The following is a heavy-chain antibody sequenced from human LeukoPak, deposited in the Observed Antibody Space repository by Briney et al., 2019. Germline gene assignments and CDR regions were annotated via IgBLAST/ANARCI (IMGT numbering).Heavy chain of an antibody. CDR2: IKQDGNEK. J-gene: IGHJ4*02. Sequence: PGGTPRLSCAASGFIFSSYWMTWVRQAPGQGLEWVANIKQDGNEKYYVDSVQGRFTISRDNAKNTLYLQMNSLRAEDTAVYYCAIEDYIGPVDYWGQGTLVTVSS. CDR1: GFIFSSYW. V-gene: IGHV3-7*02. D-gene: IGHD4-11*01. CDR3: AIEDYIGPVDY.